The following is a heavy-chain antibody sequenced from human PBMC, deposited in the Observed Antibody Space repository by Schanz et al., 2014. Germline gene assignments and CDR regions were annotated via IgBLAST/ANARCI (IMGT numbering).Heavy chain of an antibody. V-gene: IGHV3-23*01. D-gene: IGHD4-17*01. J-gene: IGHJ4*02. CDR3: ATPLPRCYGDLAY. CDR1: GFRFSSYT. Sequence: EVQLLESGGGLVQPGESLRLSCAASGFRFSSYTMSWVRQAPGKGLQWVSSLSGDGGTTDYADSVKGRFTISRDNYKNTQYLQMNSLSADESAVYYCATPLPRCYGDLAYWGQGTLLTVSS. CDR2: LSGDGGTT.